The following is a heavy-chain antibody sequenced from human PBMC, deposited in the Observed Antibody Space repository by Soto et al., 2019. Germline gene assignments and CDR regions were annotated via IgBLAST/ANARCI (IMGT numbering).Heavy chain of an antibody. J-gene: IGHJ5*02. CDR1: GGTFSSYA. Sequence: QVQLVQSGAEVKKPGSSVKVSCKASGGTFSSYAISWVRQAPGQGLEWMGGIIPIFGTANYAQKFQGRVTITADESKSTAYMELSSLRSEDKAVYYCASSDAYGSGSYYARFDPWGQGTLVTVSS. D-gene: IGHD3-10*01. CDR3: ASSDAYGSGSYYARFDP. CDR2: IIPIFGTA. V-gene: IGHV1-69*01.